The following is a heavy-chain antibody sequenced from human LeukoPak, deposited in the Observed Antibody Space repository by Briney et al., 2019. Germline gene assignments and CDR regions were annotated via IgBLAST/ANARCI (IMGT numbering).Heavy chain of an antibody. Sequence: ASVKVSCKVSGYTLTELSMHWVRQAPGKGLEWMGGFDPEDGKTIYAQKFQGRVTMTEDTSTDTAYMELSSLRSEDTAVYYCATGGYSGYDRYYYYGMDVWGQGTTVTVSS. CDR1: GYTLTELS. V-gene: IGHV1-24*01. CDR3: ATGGYSGYDRYYYYGMDV. D-gene: IGHD5-12*01. CDR2: FDPEDGKT. J-gene: IGHJ6*02.